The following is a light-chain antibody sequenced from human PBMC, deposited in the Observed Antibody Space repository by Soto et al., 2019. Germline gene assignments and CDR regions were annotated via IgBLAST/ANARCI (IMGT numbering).Light chain of an antibody. J-gene: IGLJ1*01. CDR1: SSDVGYFNY. V-gene: IGLV2-14*03. CDR2: DVS. Sequence: QSLLTQPASVSGSPGQSISISCTGTSSDVGYFNYVSWYQQHPGKAPKLMIYDVSNRPSGISNRFSGSKSGNTASLTISGLQAEDEADYYCSSYTSSSILYVFGTGTKVTVL. CDR3: SSYTSSSILYV.